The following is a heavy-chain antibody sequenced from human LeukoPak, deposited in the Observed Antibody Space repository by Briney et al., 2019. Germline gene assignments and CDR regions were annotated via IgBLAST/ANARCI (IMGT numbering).Heavy chain of an antibody. V-gene: IGHV4-31*03. D-gene: IGHD5-12*01. CDR3: ARGPRGGVATPSNWFDP. Sequence: SQTLSLICTVPGGSISRGGYYWSWIRQHPGKGLQWNGYIYYSGSTYYNPSLKSRVTLSVDTSKHQFSLKLSSVTAADTAVHYCARGPRGGVATPSNWFDPWGQGTLVTVSS. CDR1: GGSISRGGYY. CDR2: IYYSGST. J-gene: IGHJ5*02.